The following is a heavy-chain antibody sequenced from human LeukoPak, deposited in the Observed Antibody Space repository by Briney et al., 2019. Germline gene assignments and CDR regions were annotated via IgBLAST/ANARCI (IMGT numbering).Heavy chain of an antibody. CDR2: ITSDGGYT. D-gene: IGHD1/OR15-1a*01. V-gene: IGHV3-64*01. J-gene: IGHJ6*02. CDR1: GFTFSSYT. CDR3: AKGWNNMDV. Sequence: GGSLRLSCAASGFTFSSYTFHWVRQAPGKGLEYISAITSDGGYTYYANSVKGRFTISRDNSKSTLYLQMGSLRAEDTAVYYCAKGWNNMDVWGQGTTVTVSS.